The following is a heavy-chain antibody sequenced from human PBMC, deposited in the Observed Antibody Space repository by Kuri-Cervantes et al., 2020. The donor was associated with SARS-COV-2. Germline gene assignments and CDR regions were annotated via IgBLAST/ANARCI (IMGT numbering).Heavy chain of an antibody. J-gene: IGHJ6*04. CDR1: GGSISSYY. V-gene: IGHV4-59*01. Sequence: SETLSLTCTVSGGSISSYYLSWIRQPPGKGLELIGYIYYSGSTNYNPSLKRRVTISVDTSKNQFSLKLSSVTVADTAVYYCARDRYAQMDVWGKGTKVTVSS. CDR3: ARDRYAQMDV. CDR2: IYYSGST. D-gene: IGHD3-9*01.